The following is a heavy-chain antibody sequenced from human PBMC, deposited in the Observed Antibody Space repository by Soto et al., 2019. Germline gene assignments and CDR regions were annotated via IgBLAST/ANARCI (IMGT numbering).Heavy chain of an antibody. CDR3: ARSQGSSTSLEIYYYYYYGMDA. D-gene: IGHD2-2*01. CDR1: GGTFGSYA. V-gene: IGHV1-69*01. J-gene: IGHJ6*02. CDR2: IIPIPGTA. Sequence: QVQLVQSGAEVKKPGSSVKVSCKASGGTFGSYAISWVRQAPGQGLEWMGGIIPIPGTANYAQKFQGRVTIAADESTSTAYMELSSLRSEDTAVYYCARSQGSSTSLEIYYYYYYGMDAWGQGPRSPSP.